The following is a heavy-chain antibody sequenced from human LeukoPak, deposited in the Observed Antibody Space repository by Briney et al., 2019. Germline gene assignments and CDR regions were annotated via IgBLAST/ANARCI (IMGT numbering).Heavy chain of an antibody. Sequence: SVKVSCKASGGTFSSYAISWVRQAPGQGLEWMGRIVPILGIANYAQKFQGRVTITADKSTSTAYMELSSLRSEDTAVYYCARERARIPVAADGLPPAFDIWGQGTMVTVPS. CDR2: IVPILGIA. J-gene: IGHJ3*02. D-gene: IGHD2-2*01. CDR3: ARERARIPVAADGLPPAFDI. CDR1: GGTFSSYA. V-gene: IGHV1-69*04.